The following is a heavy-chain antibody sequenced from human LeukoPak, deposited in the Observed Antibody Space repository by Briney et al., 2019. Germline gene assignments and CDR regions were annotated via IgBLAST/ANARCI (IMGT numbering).Heavy chain of an antibody. CDR2: ISSSSSYI. J-gene: IGHJ5*02. D-gene: IGHD5-18*01. V-gene: IGHV3-21*01. CDR1: XXTFSSYS. Sequence: LXCAXSXXTFSSYSMNWVRQAPGKGLEWVSSISSSSSYIYYADSVKGRFTISRDNAKNSLYLQMNSLRAEDTAVYYCAREGYSYGLNWFDPWGQGTLVTVSX. CDR3: AREGYSYGLNWFDP.